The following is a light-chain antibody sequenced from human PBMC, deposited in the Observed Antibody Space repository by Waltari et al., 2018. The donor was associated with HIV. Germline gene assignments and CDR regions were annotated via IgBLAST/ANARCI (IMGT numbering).Light chain of an antibody. CDR3: SAWDASLGAWM. J-gene: IGLJ3*02. Sequence: QSVLTRPPSASGTPGQRIIISCSGSTSNLGTNNVNWYQQLPGTTPRLLMHSNSQRPSGVPDRFSGSRSGTSASLAISGLQSEDEADYYCSAWDASLGAWMFGGGTKLTVL. CDR2: SNS. CDR1: TSNLGTNN. V-gene: IGLV1-44*01.